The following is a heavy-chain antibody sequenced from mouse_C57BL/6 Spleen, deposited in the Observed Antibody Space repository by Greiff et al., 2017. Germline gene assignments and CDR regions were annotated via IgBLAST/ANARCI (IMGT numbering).Heavy chain of an antibody. CDR1: GYTFTGYW. CDR3: ASCDGFYFDY. Sequence: VQLQQSGAELMKPGASVKLSCKATGYTFTGYWIQWVKQRPGHGLEWIGKIFPGSGSTNYNEKFKGKATLTADTSSNTAYLQLSSLTSEDSAIYYCASCDGFYFDYWGQGTTLTVSS. V-gene: IGHV1-9*01. J-gene: IGHJ2*01. D-gene: IGHD2-13*01. CDR2: IFPGSGST.